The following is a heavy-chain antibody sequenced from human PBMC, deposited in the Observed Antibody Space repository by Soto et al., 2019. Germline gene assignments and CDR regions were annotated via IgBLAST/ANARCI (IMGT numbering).Heavy chain of an antibody. CDR3: RCSSTSGLYYYYYYMDV. CDR1: GGSISSGGYY. CDR2: IYYSGST. V-gene: IGHV4-31*03. Sequence: TLSLTCTVSGGSISSGGYYWSWIRQHPGKGLEWIGYIYYSGSTYYNPSLKSRVTISVDTSKNQFSLKLSSVTAADTAVYYCRCSSTSGLYYYYYYMDVWGKGTTVTVSS. D-gene: IGHD2-2*01. J-gene: IGHJ6*03.